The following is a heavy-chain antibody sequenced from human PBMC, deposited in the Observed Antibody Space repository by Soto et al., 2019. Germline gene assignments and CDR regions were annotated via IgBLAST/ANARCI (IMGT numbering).Heavy chain of an antibody. V-gene: IGHV1-8*01. J-gene: IGHJ6*03. CDR1: GYTFTSYD. Sequence: GASVKVSCKASGYTFTSYDMNWVRQATGQGLEWMGWMNPNSGNTVYAQKFQGRVTMTRNTSISTAYMELSSLRSEDTAVYYRARGSGYDFWSGYFYYYYMDVWGKGTTVTVS. CDR2: MNPNSGNT. D-gene: IGHD3-3*01. CDR3: ARGSGYDFWSGYFYYYYMDV.